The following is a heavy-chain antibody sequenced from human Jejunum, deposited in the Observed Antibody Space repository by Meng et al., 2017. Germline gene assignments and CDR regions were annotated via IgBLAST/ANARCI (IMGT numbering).Heavy chain of an antibody. J-gene: IGHJ4*02. D-gene: IGHD6-25*01. V-gene: IGHV3-11*01. CDR2: MSSSGSVR. CDR1: GFTFSDDY. CDR3: ARTQGGRRLVDY. Sequence: QVRLGESGGGLVKPGGSLGLSCAASGFTFSDDYMSWIRQAPGKGLEWVSYMSSSGSVRYYADSAKGRFTISRDNAKNLLYLQMNSLRAEDTAVYYCARTQGGRRLVDYWGQGTLVTVSS.